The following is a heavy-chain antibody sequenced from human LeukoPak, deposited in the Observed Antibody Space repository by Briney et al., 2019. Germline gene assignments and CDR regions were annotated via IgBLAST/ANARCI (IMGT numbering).Heavy chain of an antibody. Sequence: GRSLRLSCAASGFTFGSYGMHWVRQAPGKGLEWVAVIWYDGSNKYYADSVKGRFTISRDNSKNTLYLQMNSLRAEDTAVYYCARGTSGGYEGDYWGQGTLVTVSS. CDR1: GFTFGSYG. V-gene: IGHV3-33*01. CDR2: IWYDGSNK. CDR3: ARGTSGGYEGDY. D-gene: IGHD1-1*01. J-gene: IGHJ4*02.